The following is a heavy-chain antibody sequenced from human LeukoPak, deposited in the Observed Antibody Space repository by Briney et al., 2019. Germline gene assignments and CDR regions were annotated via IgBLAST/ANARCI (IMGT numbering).Heavy chain of an antibody. J-gene: IGHJ4*02. CDR2: IIPIFGTA. V-gene: IGHV1-69*05. D-gene: IGHD1-26*01. CDR3: AREVNSGSYHLFDY. Sequence: SVKVSCKASGGTFSSYAISWVRQAPGQGLEWMGGIIPIFGTANYAQKFQGRVTITTDESTSTAYMELSSLRSEDTAVYYCAREVNSGSYHLFDYWGQGTLVTVSS. CDR1: GGTFSSYA.